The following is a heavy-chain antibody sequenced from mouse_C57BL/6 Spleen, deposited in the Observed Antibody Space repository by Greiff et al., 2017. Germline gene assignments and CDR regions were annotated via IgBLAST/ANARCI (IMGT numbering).Heavy chain of an antibody. Sequence: EVQRVESGGDLVKPGGSLKLSCAASGFTFSSYGMSWVRQTPDKRLEWVATISSGGSYTYYPDSVKGRFTISRDNAKNTLYLQMSSLKSEDTAMYYCASMGASDYVYRYCDVWGTGTTLTVSS. J-gene: IGHJ1*03. CDR1: GFTFSSYG. D-gene: IGHD2-4*01. V-gene: IGHV5-6*01. CDR3: ASMGASDYVYRYCDV. CDR2: ISSGGSYT.